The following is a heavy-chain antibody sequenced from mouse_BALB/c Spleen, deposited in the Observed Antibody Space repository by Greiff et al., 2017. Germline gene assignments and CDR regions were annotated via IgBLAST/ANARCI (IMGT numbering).Heavy chain of an antibody. CDR2: IYPSDSYT. V-gene: IGHV1-69*02. Sequence: QVQLQQPGAELVRPGASVKLSCKASGYTFTSYWINWVKQRPGQGLEWIGNIYPSDSYTNYNQKFKDKATLTVDKSSSTAYMQLSSPTSEDSAVYYCTWGKYVGRFAYWGQGTLVTVSA. CDR1: GYTFTSYW. D-gene: IGHD2-1*01. CDR3: TWGKYVGRFAY. J-gene: IGHJ3*01.